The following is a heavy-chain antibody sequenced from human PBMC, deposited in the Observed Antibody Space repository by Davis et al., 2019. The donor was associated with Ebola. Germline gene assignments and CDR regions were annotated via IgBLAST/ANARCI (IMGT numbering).Heavy chain of an antibody. V-gene: IGHV6-1*01. CDR2: TYYRSKWYN. Sequence: HSQTLSLTCAISGDSVSRNSAAWNWIRQSPSRGLEWLGRTYYRSKWYNDYAVSVKSRITINPDTSKNQFSLQLNSVTPEDTAVYYCARHGGGSGSYYIRPVAYYYGMDVWGQGTTVTVSS. D-gene: IGHD3-10*01. J-gene: IGHJ6*02. CDR1: GDSVSRNSAA. CDR3: ARHGGGSGSYYIRPVAYYYGMDV.